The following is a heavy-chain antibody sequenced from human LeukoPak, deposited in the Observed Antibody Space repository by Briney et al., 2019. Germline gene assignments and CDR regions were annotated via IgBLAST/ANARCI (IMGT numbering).Heavy chain of an antibody. CDR1: GFTFDEYG. CDR2: INWNGDST. V-gene: IGHV3-20*04. CDR3: ARYPYYYDSSGAGAFDI. D-gene: IGHD3-22*01. J-gene: IGHJ3*02. Sequence: GGSLSLSCAASGFTFDEYGMSWVRQGPGKVLEWVSGINWNGDSTGYAYSVKGRFIISRDNAKNSLYLQMNSLRVEDRALYYCARYPYYYDSSGAGAFDIWGQGEMVTVSS.